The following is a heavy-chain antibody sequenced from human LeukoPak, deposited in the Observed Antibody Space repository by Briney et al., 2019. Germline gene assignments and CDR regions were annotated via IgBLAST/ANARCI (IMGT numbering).Heavy chain of an antibody. J-gene: IGHJ5*02. D-gene: IGHD2-15*01. Sequence: SETLSLTCTVSGGSISSSSYYWGWIRQPPGKGLEWIGSIYYSGSTYYNPSLKSRVTISVDTSKNQFSLKLSSVTAADTAVYYCARDRLVVAATNNWFDPWGQGTLVTVSS. CDR3: ARDRLVVAATNNWFDP. CDR2: IYYSGST. V-gene: IGHV4-39*07. CDR1: GGSISSSSYY.